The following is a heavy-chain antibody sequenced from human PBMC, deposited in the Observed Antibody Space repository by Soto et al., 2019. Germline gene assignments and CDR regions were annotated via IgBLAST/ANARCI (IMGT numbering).Heavy chain of an antibody. CDR2: ISYDGSNK. CDR1: GFTFSSYA. D-gene: IGHD3-22*01. V-gene: IGHV3-30-3*01. Sequence: PGGSLRLSCAASGFTFSSYAMHWVRQAPGKGLEWVAVISYDGSNKYYADSVKGRFTISRDNSKNTLYLQMNSLRAEDTAVYYCARDQPKNYDSSGYYYWFLGAAYYYGMDVWGQGTTVTVS. CDR3: ARDQPKNYDSSGYYYWFLGAAYYYGMDV. J-gene: IGHJ6*02.